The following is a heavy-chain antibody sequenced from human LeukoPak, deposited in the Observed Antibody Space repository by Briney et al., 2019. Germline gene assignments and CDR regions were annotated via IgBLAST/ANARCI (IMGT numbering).Heavy chain of an antibody. V-gene: IGHV3-30*04. CDR3: ARNPSGXDWACVDY. CDR1: GFTFTGYA. D-gene: IGHD5-12*01. Sequence: GGSLRLSCAASGFTFTGYAMLWVRQAPGKGLEWVAVISSDGSNKYYADSVRGRFTISRVNSKNTVDLQMNSLRAEDTAVYYCARNPSGXDWACVDYWGQGTLLTVSS. J-gene: IGHJ4*02. CDR2: ISSDGSNK.